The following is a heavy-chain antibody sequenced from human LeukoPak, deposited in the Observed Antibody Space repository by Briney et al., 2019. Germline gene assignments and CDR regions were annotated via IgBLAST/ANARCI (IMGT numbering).Heavy chain of an antibody. CDR1: GYTFTGYY. J-gene: IGHJ4*02. V-gene: IGHV1-8*02. D-gene: IGHD6-13*01. Sequence: ASVKVSCKASGYTFTGYYMHWVRQAPGQGLEWMGWINPNSGNTNYAQKFQGRVTMTRNTSISTAYMELSSLRSEDTAVYYCARGGSSSWYAYFIDYWGQGTLVTVSS. CDR3: ARGGSSSWYAYFIDY. CDR2: INPNSGNT.